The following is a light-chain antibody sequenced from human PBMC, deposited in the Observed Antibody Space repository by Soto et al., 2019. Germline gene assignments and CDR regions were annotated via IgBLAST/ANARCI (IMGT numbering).Light chain of an antibody. V-gene: IGKV1-5*01. CDR3: QQYKSYAVT. CDR1: QRITSW. CDR2: DAS. J-gene: IGKJ2*01. Sequence: DIQMTQSPSTLSASVGDRVTITCRASQRITSWLAWYQQKPGKAPKLLIYDASSLESGVPSRFSGSRSGTEFTLTISSLQPDDFATYYCQQYKSYAVTFGQGTKLEIK.